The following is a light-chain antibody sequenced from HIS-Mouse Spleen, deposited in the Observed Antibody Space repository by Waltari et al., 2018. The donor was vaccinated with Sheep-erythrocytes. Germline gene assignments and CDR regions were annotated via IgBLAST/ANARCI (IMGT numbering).Light chain of an antibody. CDR3: CSYAGSYNHV. V-gene: IGLV2-11*01. Sequence: LTQPRSVSGSPGQSVTISCTGTSSDVGGYNYVSWYQQHPGKAPKLMIYDVSKRPSGVTDRFSGSKSGNTAFLTISGLQAEDEADYYCCSYAGSYNHVFATGTKVTVL. CDR2: DVS. CDR1: SSDVGGYNY. J-gene: IGLJ1*01.